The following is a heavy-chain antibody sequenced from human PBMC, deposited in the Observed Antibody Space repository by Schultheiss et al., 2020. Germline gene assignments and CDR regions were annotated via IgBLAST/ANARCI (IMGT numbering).Heavy chain of an antibody. CDR3: AKDSSGLRRYYYYGMDV. J-gene: IGHJ6*02. Sequence: GGSLRLSCGASGFTFSSYWVHWVRQVPGKGLVWVSLIDSDRSTTTYADSGKGRFTISRDNAKNTLSLQMNSLRAEDTAVYYCAKDSSGLRRYYYYGMDVWGQGTTVTVSS. CDR1: GFTFSSYW. CDR2: IDSDRSTT. D-gene: IGHD6-19*01. V-gene: IGHV3-74*01.